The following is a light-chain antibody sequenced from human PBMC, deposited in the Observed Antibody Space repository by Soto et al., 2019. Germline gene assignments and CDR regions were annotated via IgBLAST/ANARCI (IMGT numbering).Light chain of an antibody. J-gene: IGLJ3*02. V-gene: IGLV2-14*01. CDR3: SSYSDSGTLWL. CDR1: SHDIGGYKS. Sequence: QSALTQPASVSGSPGQSITISCTGSSHDIGGYKSVSWYQHHPGKAPTLLIYEVRSRPSGVSSRFSGSKSGNTASLTISGLQADDEADYYCSSYSDSGTLWLFGGGTKLTVL. CDR2: EVR.